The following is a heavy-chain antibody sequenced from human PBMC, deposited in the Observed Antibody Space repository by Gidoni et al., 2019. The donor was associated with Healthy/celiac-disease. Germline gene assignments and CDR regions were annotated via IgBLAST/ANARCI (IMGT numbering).Heavy chain of an antibody. Sequence: QVQLVQSGAEVKKPGSSVQVSCKASGGTFSSYAISWVRQAPGQGLEWMGGIIPIFGTANYAQKFQGRGTITADKSTSTAYMELSSLRSEDTAVYYCASDEVNVVPAATPGYWGQGTLVTVSS. CDR3: ASDEVNVVPAATPGY. J-gene: IGHJ4*02. CDR1: GGTFSSYA. CDR2: IIPIFGTA. V-gene: IGHV1-69*06. D-gene: IGHD2-2*02.